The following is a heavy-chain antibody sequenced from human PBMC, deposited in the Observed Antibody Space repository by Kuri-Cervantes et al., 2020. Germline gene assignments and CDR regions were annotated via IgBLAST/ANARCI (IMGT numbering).Heavy chain of an antibody. D-gene: IGHD6-19*01. CDR1: GFTFSSYA. Sequence: GESLKISCATSGFTFSSYAMHWVRQAPGRGLEWVAVISYDVNDKYYADSIKGRFTISRDNSKSTLYLQMNSLRAEDTAVYYCAKHKSPVRDYWGQGTLVTVSS. CDR3: AKHKSPVRDY. V-gene: IGHV3-30*04. J-gene: IGHJ4*02. CDR2: ISYDVNDK.